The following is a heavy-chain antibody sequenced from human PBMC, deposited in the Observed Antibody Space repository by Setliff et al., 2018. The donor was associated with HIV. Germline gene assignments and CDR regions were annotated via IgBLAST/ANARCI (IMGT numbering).Heavy chain of an antibody. CDR2: INPETGDP. Sequence: ASVKVSCKTSGYRFIGHYLHWVRLAPGQGPEWVGWINPETGDPNYAQKFRGRVLMTRDTSITTAFLHVAKLTSDDTAIYYCATGIPSDLDYWVQGTLVTVSS. D-gene: IGHD2-21*01. V-gene: IGHV1-2*02. J-gene: IGHJ4*01. CDR1: GYRFIGHY. CDR3: ATGIPSDLDY.